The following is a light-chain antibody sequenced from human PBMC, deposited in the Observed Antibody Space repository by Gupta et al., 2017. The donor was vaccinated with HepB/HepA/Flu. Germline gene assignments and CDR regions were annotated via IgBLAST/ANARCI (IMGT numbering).Light chain of an antibody. Sequence: SYELTQPPSVSVSPGQTASITCSGDKLEDKYACWYQQKQGPSPVLVIYQDSKRPSGIPERFSGYNSGNTATLTISGTQAMDEADYYCQAWDSSADVVFGGGTKLTVL. J-gene: IGLJ2*01. CDR2: QDS. CDR3: QAWDSSADVV. CDR1: KLEDKY. V-gene: IGLV3-1*01.